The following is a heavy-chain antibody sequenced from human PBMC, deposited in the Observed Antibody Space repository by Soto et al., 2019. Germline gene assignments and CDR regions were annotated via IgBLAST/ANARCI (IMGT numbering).Heavy chain of an antibody. CDR3: ARRGDKMGHFDY. CDR1: GYSFTSYW. D-gene: IGHD1-26*01. J-gene: IGHJ4*02. CDR2: IYPGDSDT. Sequence: PGESLKISCKGSGYSFTSYWIGWVRQMPWKGLEWVGIIYPGDSDTRYSPSFQGQVTISADKSISTAYLQLNSLQASDTAMYYCARRGDKMGHFDYWGQGILVTVSS. V-gene: IGHV5-51*01.